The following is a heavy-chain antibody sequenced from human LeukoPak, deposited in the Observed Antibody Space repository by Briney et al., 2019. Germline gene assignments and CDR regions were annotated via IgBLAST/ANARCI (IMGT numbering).Heavy chain of an antibody. CDR2: INAGNGNT. Sequence: ASVKVSCKASGYTFTSYAMHWVRQAPGQRLEWMGWINAGNGNTKYSQKFQGRVTITRDTSASTAYMELSSLRSEDTAVYYCAASPTIYGMDVWGQGTTVIVSS. J-gene: IGHJ6*02. CDR3: AASPTIYGMDV. D-gene: IGHD1-14*01. V-gene: IGHV1-3*01. CDR1: GYTFTSYA.